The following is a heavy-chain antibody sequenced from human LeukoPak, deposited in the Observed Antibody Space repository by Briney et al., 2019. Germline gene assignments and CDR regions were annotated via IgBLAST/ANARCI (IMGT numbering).Heavy chain of an antibody. V-gene: IGHV4-59*01. J-gene: IGHJ3*02. CDR1: GGSISSYC. D-gene: IGHD2-15*01. Sequence: SETLSLTCTVSGGSISSYCWSWIRQPPGKGLEWIGYIYYSGSTNYNPSLKSRVTISVDTSKNQFSLKLSSVTAADTAVYYCARYRDSGGRLAFDIWGQGTMATVSS. CDR3: ARYRDSGGRLAFDI. CDR2: IYYSGST.